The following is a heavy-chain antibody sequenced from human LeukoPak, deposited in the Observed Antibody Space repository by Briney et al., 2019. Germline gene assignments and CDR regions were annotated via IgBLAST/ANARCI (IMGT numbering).Heavy chain of an antibody. CDR1: GGSISSYY. CDR3: ARHRGSYYDVYYYGMDV. J-gene: IGHJ6*02. V-gene: IGHV4-59*08. D-gene: IGHD1-26*01. Sequence: SSETLSLTCTVSGGSISSYYWSWIRQPPGKGLEWIGYIYYSGSTNYNPSLKSRVTISVDTSKNQFSLKLSSVTAADTAVYYCARHRGSYYDVYYYGMDVWGQGTTVIVSS. CDR2: IYYSGST.